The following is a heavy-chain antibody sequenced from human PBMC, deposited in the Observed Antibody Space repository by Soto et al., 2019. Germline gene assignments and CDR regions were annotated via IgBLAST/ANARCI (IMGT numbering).Heavy chain of an antibody. CDR1: GFAFNIYS. D-gene: IGHD5-12*01. Sequence: EVQLLESGGGLVQTGGSLRLSCAASGFAFNIYSMGWVRQAPGKGLEWFSVISGNGASTYYSESVKGRFTISRDISKNTLFLQMNSLRAEDTAVYYCARLGGYSGYDPFDYWGQGTLVTVSS. CDR2: ISGNGAST. V-gene: IGHV3-23*01. CDR3: ARLGGYSGYDPFDY. J-gene: IGHJ4*02.